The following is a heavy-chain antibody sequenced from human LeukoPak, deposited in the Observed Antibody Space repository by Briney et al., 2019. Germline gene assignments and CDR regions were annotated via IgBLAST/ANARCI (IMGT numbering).Heavy chain of an antibody. CDR1: GFTFSSYA. D-gene: IGHD6-19*01. J-gene: IGHJ4*02. V-gene: IGHV3-30*04. CDR2: ISYVGGNE. Sequence: GGSLRLSCAASGFTFSSYAMHWVRQAPGKGLEWVAVISYVGGNEYYADSVEGRFTISRDNSKNTLYLQMNSLRAEDTAVYYCAKDGGIAVAGTFDYWGQGTLVTVSS. CDR3: AKDGGIAVAGTFDY.